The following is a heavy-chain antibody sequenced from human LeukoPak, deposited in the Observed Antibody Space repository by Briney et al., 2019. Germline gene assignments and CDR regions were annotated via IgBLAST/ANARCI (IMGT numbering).Heavy chain of an antibody. CDR2: IHSSGST. J-gene: IGHJ4*02. D-gene: IGHD2-2*01. CDR1: GGSISGDY. V-gene: IGHV4-59*01. Sequence: PSETLSLTCTVSGGSISGDYWSWIRQSPGKGLEWIAYIHSSGSTSYNPSLKSRVTISVDTSKNEFSLKLTSVNAVDTAVYYCAKDSIVVVPAGHDYWGQGTLVTVSS. CDR3: AKDSIVVVPAGHDY.